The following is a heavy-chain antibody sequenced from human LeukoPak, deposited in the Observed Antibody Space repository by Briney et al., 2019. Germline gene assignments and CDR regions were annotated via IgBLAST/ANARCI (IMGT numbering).Heavy chain of an antibody. CDR1: GGSISSGGYY. V-gene: IGHV4-61*08. CDR3: ANLGYDSGSYFLDY. D-gene: IGHD3-10*01. J-gene: IGHJ4*02. CDR2: IYYSGST. Sequence: SETLSLTCTVSGGSISSGGYYWSWIRQHPGKGLEWIGYIYYSGSTNYNPSLKSRVTISVDTSKNQFSLKLSSVTAADTAVYYCANLGYDSGSYFLDYWGQGTLVTVSS.